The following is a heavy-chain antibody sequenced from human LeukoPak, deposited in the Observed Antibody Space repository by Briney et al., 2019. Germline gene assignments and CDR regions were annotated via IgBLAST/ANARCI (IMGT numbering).Heavy chain of an antibody. V-gene: IGHV3-23*01. CDR1: GFTFSSYA. Sequence: GRSLRLSCAASGFTFSSYAMSWVRQAPGKGLEWVSAISGSGSSTYYADSVKGRFTISRDNSKNTLYLQMNSLRAEDTAVYYCAKDHYWDSGTFDYWGQGTLVTVSS. J-gene: IGHJ4*02. D-gene: IGHD5-12*01. CDR2: ISGSGSST. CDR3: AKDHYWDSGTFDY.